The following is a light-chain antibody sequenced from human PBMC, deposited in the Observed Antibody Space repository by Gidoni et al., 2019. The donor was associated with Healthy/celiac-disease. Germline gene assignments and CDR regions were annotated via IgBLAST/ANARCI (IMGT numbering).Light chain of an antibody. J-gene: IGKJ4*01. CDR3: QQYNRPPLT. Sequence: DIQMTQSPSTLSAAVGDRVTITCRASQSISSWLAWYHQKPGKAPKLLIYKASSLESGVPSRFSGSGSGTEFTLTISSLQPDDFATYYCQQYNRPPLTFGGGTKVEIK. CDR2: KAS. V-gene: IGKV1-5*03. CDR1: QSISSW.